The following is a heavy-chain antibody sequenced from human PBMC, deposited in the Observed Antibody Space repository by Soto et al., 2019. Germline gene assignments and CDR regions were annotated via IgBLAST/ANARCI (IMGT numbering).Heavy chain of an antibody. CDR2: ISAYNGNT. Sequence: ASVKVSCKASGYTFTSYGISWVRQAPGQGLEWMGWISAYNGNTNYAQKLQGRVTMTTDTSTSTAYMELRSLRSDDTAVYYCARGIYYDSSGYFTHFDYWGQGTLVTVS. J-gene: IGHJ4*02. V-gene: IGHV1-18*01. D-gene: IGHD3-22*01. CDR3: ARGIYYDSSGYFTHFDY. CDR1: GYTFTSYG.